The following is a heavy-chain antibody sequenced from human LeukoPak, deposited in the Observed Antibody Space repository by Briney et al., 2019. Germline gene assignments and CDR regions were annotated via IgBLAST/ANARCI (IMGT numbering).Heavy chain of an antibody. D-gene: IGHD2-15*01. CDR3: ARSRSGSCSTL. V-gene: IGHV1-69*04. CDR2: IIPILGIA. CDR1: GGTFSSYA. J-gene: IGHJ4*02. Sequence: SVEVSCKASGGTFSSYAISWVRQAPGQGLEWMGRIIPILGIANYAQKFQGRVTITADKSTSTAYMELSSLRSEDTAVYYCARSRSGSCSTLWGQGTLVTVSS.